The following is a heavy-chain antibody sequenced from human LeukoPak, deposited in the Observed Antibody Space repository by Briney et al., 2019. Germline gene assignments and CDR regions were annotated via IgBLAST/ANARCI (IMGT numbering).Heavy chain of an antibody. D-gene: IGHD6-13*01. J-gene: IGHJ3*02. V-gene: IGHV1-18*01. CDR1: GGTFSSYG. Sequence: ASVKVSCKASGGTFSSYGITWVRQAPGQGLEWMGWTSDYNGNTNYAQEFQGRVTMTTDTSTSTAYMELRSLRSDDTAVYYCARDGQQLGHHDGFDIWGQGTMVTVSS. CDR2: TSDYNGNT. CDR3: ARDGQQLGHHDGFDI.